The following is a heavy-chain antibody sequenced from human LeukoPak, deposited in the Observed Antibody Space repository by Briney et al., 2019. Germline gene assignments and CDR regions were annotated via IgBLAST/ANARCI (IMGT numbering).Heavy chain of an antibody. CDR2: VYYTGST. CDR3: VRRIATTGIYGFDI. D-gene: IGHD6-13*01. V-gene: IGHV4-61*05. J-gene: IGHJ3*02. CDR1: GGSIGSSSYY. Sequence: SETLSLTCTVSGGSIGSSSYYWGWIRQPPGKGLEWIGCVYYTGSTTYHPSLKSRVTISVDTSKNQFSLKLSSVTAADTAMYCCVRRIATTGIYGFDIWGQGTMVTVSS.